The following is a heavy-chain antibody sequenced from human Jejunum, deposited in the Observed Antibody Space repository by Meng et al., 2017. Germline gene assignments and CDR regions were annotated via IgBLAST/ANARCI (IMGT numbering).Heavy chain of an antibody. D-gene: IGHD4-23*01. J-gene: IGHJ1*01. CDR3: ARATAGNSEYFQN. Sequence: VQLQEPGPGLVKPAQTLSLTCTVSGGSMNSAGHYWSWIRQDPGKGLEWIGYIHYSGGTYYNPSLKSRVTISVDTSKNQFSLKLNSVSAADTAVYYCARATAGNSEYFQNWGQGTLVTVSS. V-gene: IGHV4-31*03. CDR1: GGSMNSAGHY. CDR2: IHYSGGT.